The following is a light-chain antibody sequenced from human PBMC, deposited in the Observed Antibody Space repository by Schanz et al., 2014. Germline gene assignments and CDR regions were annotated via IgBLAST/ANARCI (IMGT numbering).Light chain of an antibody. CDR1: SSDVGGYNY. J-gene: IGLJ3*02. V-gene: IGLV2-14*01. CDR3: SSYTTSSTWV. CDR2: DVS. Sequence: QSALTQPASVSGSPGQSITISCTGTSSDVGGYNYVSWYQQHPGKAPKVMIYDVSNRPSGVSNRLSGSKSGNTASLTISGLQAEDEADYYCSSYTTSSTWVFGGGTKVTVL.